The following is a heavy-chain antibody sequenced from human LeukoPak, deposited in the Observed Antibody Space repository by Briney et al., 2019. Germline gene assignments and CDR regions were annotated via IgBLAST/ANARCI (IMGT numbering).Heavy chain of an antibody. CDR1: GFTFSRYE. Sequence: PGGPLRLSCAASGFTFSRYEMNWVRQAPGKGLEWVSYISSSGSTIYYSDSVKGRFTISRDNAKNSLYLQMNSLRAEDTAVYYCARKYCSTTSCLFDNWGQGTLVTVSS. D-gene: IGHD2-2*01. CDR3: ARKYCSTTSCLFDN. CDR2: ISSSGSTI. V-gene: IGHV3-48*03. J-gene: IGHJ4*02.